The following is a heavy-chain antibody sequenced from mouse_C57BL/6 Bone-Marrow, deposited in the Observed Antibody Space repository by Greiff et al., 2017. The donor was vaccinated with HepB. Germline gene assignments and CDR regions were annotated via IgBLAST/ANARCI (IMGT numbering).Heavy chain of an antibody. CDR3: ARNYYYAMDY. CDR2: ISSGGSYT. V-gene: IGHV5-6*03. J-gene: IGHJ4*01. Sequence: EVNVVESGGGLVQPGGSLKLSCAASGFTFSDYYMYWVRQTPDKRLEWVATISSGGSYTYYPDSVKGRFTISRDNAKNTLYLQMSSLKSEDTAMYYCARNYYYAMDYWGQGTSVTVSS. CDR1: GFTFSDYY.